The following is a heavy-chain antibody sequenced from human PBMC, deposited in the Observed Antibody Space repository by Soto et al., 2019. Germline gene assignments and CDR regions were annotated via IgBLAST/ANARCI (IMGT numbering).Heavy chain of an antibody. Sequence: KTSETLSLICSVSGASTVSHYHWTWIRQPPGKGLEWMGYIFNSGTTFYNPSLTSRLSISMDTSGNHFSLELRSVTAADTAVYYCALALGPTTGLDYWGQGTLVTVSS. CDR2: IFNSGTT. D-gene: IGHD1-26*01. CDR3: ALALGPTTGLDY. J-gene: IGHJ4*02. V-gene: IGHV4-31*02. CDR1: GASTVSHYH.